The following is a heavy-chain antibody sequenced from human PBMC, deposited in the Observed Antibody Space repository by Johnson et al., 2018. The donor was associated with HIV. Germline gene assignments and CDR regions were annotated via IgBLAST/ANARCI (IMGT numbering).Heavy chain of an antibody. CDR3: ARVPSSYYDFWSGYYTGGYSRDAFDI. D-gene: IGHD3-3*01. CDR2: MWYDGSNK. V-gene: IGHV3-33*01. Sequence: QVQLVESGGGVVQPGRSLRLSCAASGFTFSTYGMHWVRQAPGKGLEWVAVMWYDGSNKYYADSVKGRFTISRDNSKNSLYLQMNSLRAEDMAVYYCARVPSSYYDFWSGYYTGGYSRDAFDIWGQGTMVTVSS. CDR1: GFTFSTYG. J-gene: IGHJ3*02.